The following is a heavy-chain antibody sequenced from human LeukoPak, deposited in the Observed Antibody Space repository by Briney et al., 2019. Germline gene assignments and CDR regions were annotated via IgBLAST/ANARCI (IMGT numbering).Heavy chain of an antibody. J-gene: IGHJ4*02. Sequence: PGGSLRLSCAASGFIFSSYSMNWVRQAPGKGLEWVSYISSSSSTIYYADSVKCRFTISRDNAKNSLYLQMNSLRAEDTAVYYCARASSAYGDYGGYWGQGTLVTVSS. CDR2: ISSSSSTI. CDR1: GFIFSSYS. V-gene: IGHV3-48*04. CDR3: ARASSAYGDYGGY. D-gene: IGHD4-17*01.